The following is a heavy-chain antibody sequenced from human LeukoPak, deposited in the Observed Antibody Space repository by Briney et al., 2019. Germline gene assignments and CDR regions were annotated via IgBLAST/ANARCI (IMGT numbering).Heavy chain of an antibody. CDR2: ISSSSSYI. CDR1: GFTFSSYS. V-gene: IGHV3-21*01. J-gene: IGHJ4*02. Sequence: GGSLRLSCAASGFTFSSYSMNWVRQAPGKGLEWVSSISSSSSYIYYADSVKGRFTISRDNAKNPLYLQMNSLRAEDTAVYYCAREATDSSFSGFDYWGQGTLVTVSS. D-gene: IGHD6-6*01. CDR3: AREATDSSFSGFDY.